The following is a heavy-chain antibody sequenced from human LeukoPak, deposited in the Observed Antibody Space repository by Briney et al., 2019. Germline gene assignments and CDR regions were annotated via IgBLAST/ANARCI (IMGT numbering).Heavy chain of an antibody. J-gene: IGHJ4*02. CDR1: GYTFTALY. Sequence: GASVKVSCKPSGYTFTALYIHWVRQAPGQGLEWMGWVCPNSGVTKSAQDFQGRVSMTWDTSISTVYMELTSLTSDDTAVYYCARDNYGKLDFWGQGTLVTVSS. CDR2: VCPNSGVT. CDR3: ARDNYGKLDF. D-gene: IGHD3-10*01. V-gene: IGHV1-2*02.